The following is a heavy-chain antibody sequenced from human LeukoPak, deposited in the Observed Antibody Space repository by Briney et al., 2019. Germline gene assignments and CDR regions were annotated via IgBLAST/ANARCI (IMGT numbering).Heavy chain of an antibody. CDR3: ARVRDPYYYYMDV. J-gene: IGHJ6*03. CDR1: GGSISSGGYY. Sequence: KTSETLSLTCTVSGGSISSGGYYWSWIRQPPGKGLEWIGYIYHSGSTYYNPSLKSRVTISVDRSKNQFSLKLSSVTAADTAVYYCARVRDPYYYYMDVWGKGTTVTVSS. CDR2: IYHSGST. V-gene: IGHV4-30-2*01. D-gene: IGHD5-24*01.